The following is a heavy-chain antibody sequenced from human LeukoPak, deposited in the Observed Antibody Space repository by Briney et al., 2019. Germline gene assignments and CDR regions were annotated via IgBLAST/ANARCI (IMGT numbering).Heavy chain of an antibody. Sequence: GASVKVSCKTSGYTFTGYYMHWVRQAPGQGLEWMGWINPNSGGTNYAQKFQGRVTMTRDMSTSTVYMELRSLRSDDTAVYYCARYDSSGYFRGLWRPFDIWGQGTMVTVSS. J-gene: IGHJ3*02. CDR3: ARYDSSGYFRGLWRPFDI. D-gene: IGHD3-22*01. V-gene: IGHV1-2*02. CDR1: GYTFTGYY. CDR2: INPNSGGT.